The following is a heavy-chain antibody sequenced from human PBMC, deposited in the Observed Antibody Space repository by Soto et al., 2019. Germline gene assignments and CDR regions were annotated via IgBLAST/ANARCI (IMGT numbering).Heavy chain of an antibody. CDR3: AREDSGSYDAFDI. CDR1: GVTCVDYC. D-gene: IGHD1-26*01. V-gene: IGHV3-11*01. J-gene: IGHJ3*02. CDR2: ISSSGSTI. Sequence: GGSLRVSYAAAGVTCVDYCVSWIRKAPGKGLEWVSYISSSGSTIYYADSVKGRFTISRDNAKNSLYLQMNSLRAEDTAVYYCAREDSGSYDAFDIWGQGTMVTVSS.